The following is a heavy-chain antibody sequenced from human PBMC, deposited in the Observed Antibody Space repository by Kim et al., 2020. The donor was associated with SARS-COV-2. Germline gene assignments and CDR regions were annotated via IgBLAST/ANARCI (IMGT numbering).Heavy chain of an antibody. CDR2: IIPIFGTA. CDR1: GGTFSSYA. J-gene: IGHJ4*02. D-gene: IGHD6-13*01. V-gene: IGHV1-69*13. Sequence: SVKVSCKASGGTFSSYAISWVRQAPGQGLEWMGGIIPIFGTANYAQKFQGRVTITADESTSTAYMELSSLRSEDTAVYYCAREAIAAAGTFDYWGQGTLVTVSS. CDR3: AREAIAAAGTFDY.